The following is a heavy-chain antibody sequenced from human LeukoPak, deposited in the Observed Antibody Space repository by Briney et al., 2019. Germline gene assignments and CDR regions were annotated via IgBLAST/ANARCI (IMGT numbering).Heavy chain of an antibody. V-gene: IGHV3-11*04. CDR2: ISSSSSTI. CDR1: GFTFSDYY. D-gene: IGHD3-10*01. CDR3: ARVYGSGRTKYYFDY. Sequence: GGSLRLSCAASGFTFSDYYMSWIRQAPGKGLEWVSYISSSSSTIYYADSVKGRFTISRDNAKESLYLQMNSLRGEDTAVYYCARVYGSGRTKYYFDYWGQGTLVTVSS. J-gene: IGHJ4*02.